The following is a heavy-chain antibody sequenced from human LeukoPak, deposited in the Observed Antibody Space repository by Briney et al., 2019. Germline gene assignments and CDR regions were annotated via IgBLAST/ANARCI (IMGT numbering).Heavy chain of an antibody. CDR3: ARLEAY. D-gene: IGHD3-3*01. V-gene: IGHV4-59*08. CDR2: IYYSGST. Sequence: SETLSLTCTVSGGSISGYFWSWIRQPPGKGLEWIGYIYYSGSTNYNPSLKSRVTISVDTSKNQFSLKLSSVTAADTAVYYCARLEAYWGQGTLVTVSS. J-gene: IGHJ4*02. CDR1: GGSISGYF.